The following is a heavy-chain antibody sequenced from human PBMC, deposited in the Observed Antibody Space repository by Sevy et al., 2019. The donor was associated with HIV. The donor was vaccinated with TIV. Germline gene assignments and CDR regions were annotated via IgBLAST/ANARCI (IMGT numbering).Heavy chain of an antibody. CDR2: ISFDGSHK. CDR1: AFTFSTYG. CDR3: ARDLRPHLLYSDFWSGYSGMDV. D-gene: IGHD3-3*01. Sequence: GGYLRLSCVASAFTFSTYGMHWVRQAPGKGLEWVSVISFDGSHKYYADSVKGRCTVSRDNSKNTLNLQMNSLRAEDTAVYYYARDLRPHLLYSDFWSGYSGMDVWGQGTTVIVSS. V-gene: IGHV3-30*03. J-gene: IGHJ6*02.